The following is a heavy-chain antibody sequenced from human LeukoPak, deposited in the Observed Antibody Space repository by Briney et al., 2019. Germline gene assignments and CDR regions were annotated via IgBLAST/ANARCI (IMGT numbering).Heavy chain of an antibody. D-gene: IGHD3-10*01. CDR1: GFTFSRYW. CDR3: VSQWFGEFSNY. V-gene: IGHV3-74*01. Sequence: GASLRLSCAASGFTFSRYWMQWVRQAPGKGLVWVSTINSDGSITGYADFVKGRFTVSRDNAKNTLCLQMNSLRVEDTAVYYCVSQWFGEFSNYWGQGILVTVSS. J-gene: IGHJ4*02. CDR2: INSDGSIT.